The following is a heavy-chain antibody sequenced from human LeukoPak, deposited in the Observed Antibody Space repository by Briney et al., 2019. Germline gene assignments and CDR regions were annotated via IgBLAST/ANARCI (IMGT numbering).Heavy chain of an antibody. Sequence: SETLSLTCTVSGGSISSYYWSWIRQPPGKGLEWIGYIYYSGSTNYNPSLKSRVTISVDTSKNQFSLKLSSVTAADTAVYYCARVGDTAMFNDLSFDPWGQGTLVTVSS. D-gene: IGHD5-18*01. V-gene: IGHV4-59*01. J-gene: IGHJ5*02. CDR1: GGSISSYY. CDR2: IYYSGST. CDR3: ARVGDTAMFNDLSFDP.